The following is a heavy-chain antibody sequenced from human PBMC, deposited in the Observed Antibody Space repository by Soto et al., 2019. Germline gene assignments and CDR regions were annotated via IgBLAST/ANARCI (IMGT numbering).Heavy chain of an antibody. D-gene: IGHD3-10*01. CDR1: EISLSTTGVG. CDR3: AHSHYRGVIPNPFDY. J-gene: IGHJ4*02. Sequence: QITLKESGPPLVKPTQTLTLTCTVSEISLSTTGVGVGWIRQPPGKALEWLGLIFWDDDRRYSPSLRSRLTIAKDTSKNQVVLTMTNMDPVDTATYYCAHSHYRGVIPNPFDYWGQGTLVTVSS. V-gene: IGHV2-5*02. CDR2: IFWDDDR.